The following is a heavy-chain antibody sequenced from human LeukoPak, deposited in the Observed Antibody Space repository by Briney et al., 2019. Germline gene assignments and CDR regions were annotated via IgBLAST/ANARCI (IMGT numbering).Heavy chain of an antibody. CDR3: ARGREQQLAY. CDR1: GGSISSYY. Sequence: PSETLSLTCTVSGGSISSYYWSWIRQPPGKGLEWIGYIYYSGSTNYNPSLKSRVTISVDTSKNQFSLKLSSVTAADTAVYYCARGREQQLAYWGQGTLVTVSS. D-gene: IGHD6-13*01. J-gene: IGHJ4*02. V-gene: IGHV4-59*08. CDR2: IYYSGST.